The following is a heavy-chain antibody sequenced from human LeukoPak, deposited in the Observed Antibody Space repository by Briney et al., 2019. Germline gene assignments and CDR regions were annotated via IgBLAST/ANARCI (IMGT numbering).Heavy chain of an antibody. CDR3: ARDLRMIFLRWRMDV. CDR1: GLTFSSYA. J-gene: IGHJ6*02. Sequence: PGGSLRLSCAASGLTFSSYAMHWVRQAPGKGLEWVAVISYDGSNKYYADSVKGRFTISRDNSKNTLYLQMNSLRAEDTAVYYCARDLRMIFLRWRMDVWGQGTTVTVSS. CDR2: ISYDGSNK. D-gene: IGHD2-15*01. V-gene: IGHV3-30-3*01.